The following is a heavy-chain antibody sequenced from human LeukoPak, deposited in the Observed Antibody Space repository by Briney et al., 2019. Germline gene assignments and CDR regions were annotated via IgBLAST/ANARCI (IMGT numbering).Heavy chain of an antibody. CDR1: GGSFSGYY. D-gene: IGHD6-19*01. Sequence: SETLSLTCAVYGGSFSGYYWSWIRQPPGKGLEWIGEINHSGSTNYNQSLKSRVTISVDTSKNQFSLKLSSVTAADTAVYYCARGLDSIGRYFADWGRVTLVTVSS. CDR2: INHSGST. V-gene: IGHV4-34*01. CDR3: ARGLDSIGRYFAD. J-gene: IGHJ4*02.